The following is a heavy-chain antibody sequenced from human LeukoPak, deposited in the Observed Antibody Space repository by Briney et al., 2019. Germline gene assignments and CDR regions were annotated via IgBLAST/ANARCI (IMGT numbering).Heavy chain of an antibody. Sequence: GGYLRLSCAASGFTFSNYGMHWVRQAPGKGLEWVAFIRYDGSDEDFADSVKGRFTISRDNSKNTLYLQMNSLRVEDTAVYYCAKALEDFWSGYSLDYWGQGTLVTVSS. CDR3: AKALEDFWSGYSLDY. D-gene: IGHD3-3*01. CDR1: GFTFSNYG. J-gene: IGHJ4*02. CDR2: IRYDGSDE. V-gene: IGHV3-30*02.